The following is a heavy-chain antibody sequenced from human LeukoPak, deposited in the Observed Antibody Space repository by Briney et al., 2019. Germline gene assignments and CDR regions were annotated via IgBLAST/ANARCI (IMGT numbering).Heavy chain of an antibody. CDR3: ARRIVGATIEVE. Sequence: GEYRQISCKGSGYSFTSYWIGWVRQMPGKGLEWMGIIYPSDSDTRYSPSFQGQVTISADKSISTAYLQWSSLKASDTAMYYCARRIVGATIEVEWGQGTVDTVSS. J-gene: IGHJ1*01. D-gene: IGHD1-26*01. V-gene: IGHV5-51*01. CDR1: GYSFTSYW. CDR2: IYPSDSDT.